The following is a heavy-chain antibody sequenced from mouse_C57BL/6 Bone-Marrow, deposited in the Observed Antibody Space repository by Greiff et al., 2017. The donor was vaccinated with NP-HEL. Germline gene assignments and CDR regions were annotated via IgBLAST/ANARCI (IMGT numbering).Heavy chain of an antibody. D-gene: IGHD1-1*01. V-gene: IGHV1-64*01. CDR1: GYTFTSYW. J-gene: IGHJ2*01. Sequence: QVQLQQPGAELVKPGASVKLSCKASGYTFTSYWMHWVKQRPGQGLEWIGMIHPNSGSTNYHEKFKSKATLTVDKSSSTAYMQLSSLTSEDSAVYYCARERDNYYGSIDYWGQGTTLTVSS. CDR2: IHPNSGST. CDR3: ARERDNYYGSIDY.